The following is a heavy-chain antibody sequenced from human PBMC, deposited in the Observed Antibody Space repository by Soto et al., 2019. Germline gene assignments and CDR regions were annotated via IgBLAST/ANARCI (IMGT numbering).Heavy chain of an antibody. CDR2: IYTSGST. D-gene: IGHD3-10*01. V-gene: IGHV4-4*07. Sequence: SETLSLTCTVSGGSISSYYWSWIRQPAGKGLEWIGRIYTSGSTNYNPSLKSRVTMSVDTSKNQFSLKLSSVTAADTAVYYCARTMVRGVISRYPYYYYGMDVWGQGTTVTVS. CDR1: GGSISSYY. CDR3: ARTMVRGVISRYPYYYYGMDV. J-gene: IGHJ6*02.